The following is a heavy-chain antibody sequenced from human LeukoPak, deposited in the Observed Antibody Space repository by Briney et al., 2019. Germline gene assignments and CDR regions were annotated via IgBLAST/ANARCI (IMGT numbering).Heavy chain of an antibody. CDR1: GRPHNTYY. Sequence: SDTVSLPCTLSGRPHNTYYLRWLRQPPGRGLEGVGYISHSGITRYNPTLKSRLTMSVDTSKNQFSLKLNAVNAADTAVYYCARVGSYSFDFWGRGTLVTVSA. CDR2: ISHSGIT. V-gene: IGHV4-59*07. D-gene: IGHD6-13*01. J-gene: IGHJ4*02. CDR3: ARVGSYSFDF.